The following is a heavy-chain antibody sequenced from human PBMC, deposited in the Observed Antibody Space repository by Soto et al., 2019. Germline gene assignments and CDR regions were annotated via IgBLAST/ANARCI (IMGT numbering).Heavy chain of an antibody. V-gene: IGHV2-5*02. CDR2: IYWDDDK. CDR1: GFSLSTSGVG. CDR3: AHRDNSYSSTWYGTYFDY. Sequence: QITLKESGPPLVKPTQTLTLTCSFSGFSLSTSGVGVGWIRQPPGKALEWLALIYWDDDKRYSPSLNSRLTITKDTSKNQVLLTMTNMDPVDTATYYCAHRDNSYSSTWYGTYFDYWGQGTLVTVSS. J-gene: IGHJ4*02. D-gene: IGHD6-13*01.